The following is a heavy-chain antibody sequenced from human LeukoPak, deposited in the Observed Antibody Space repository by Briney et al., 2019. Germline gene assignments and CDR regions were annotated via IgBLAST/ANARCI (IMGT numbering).Heavy chain of an antibody. J-gene: IGHJ4*02. Sequence: ASVKVSCKASGYIFTGYYIHWVRQAPGQGLEWMGIINPSGGSTIYPQKFQGRVSMTRDTSTSTVYMDMSSLRSEDTAVYYCARVPFLLSGFWDYWGQGTLVTVSS. D-gene: IGHD6-25*01. V-gene: IGHV1-46*01. CDR1: GYIFTGYY. CDR2: INPSGGST. CDR3: ARVPFLLSGFWDY.